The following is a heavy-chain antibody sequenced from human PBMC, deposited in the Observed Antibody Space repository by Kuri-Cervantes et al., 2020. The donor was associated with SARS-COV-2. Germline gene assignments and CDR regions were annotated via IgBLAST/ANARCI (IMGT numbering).Heavy chain of an antibody. CDR2: IIPIFGTA. J-gene: IGHJ6*02. CDR3: ARSAAGSNVLRFLEWLYNRDYYYGMDV. V-gene: IGHV1-69*13. D-gene: IGHD3-3*01. Sequence: SVKVSCKASGGTFSSYAISWVRQAPGQGLEWMGGIIPIFGTANYAQKFQGRVTITADESTSTAYMELSSLRSEDTAVYYCARSAAGSNVLRFLEWLYNRDYYYGMDVWGQGTTVTVSS. CDR1: GGTFSSYA.